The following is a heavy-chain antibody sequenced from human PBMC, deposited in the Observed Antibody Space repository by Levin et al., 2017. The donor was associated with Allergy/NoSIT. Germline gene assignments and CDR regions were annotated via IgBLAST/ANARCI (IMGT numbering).Heavy chain of an antibody. V-gene: IGHV3-23*01. CDR2: ISGSGGTT. CDR1: GFTFSIYA. CDR3: AKNPGDYGDLRSGY. Sequence: GGSLRLSCAASGFTFSIYALSWVRQAPGKGLEWVSAISGSGGTTYYADSVKGRFTISRDNSKNTLYLQMNSLRTEDTAVYYCAKNPGDYGDLRSGYWGQGTLVTVSS. D-gene: IGHD4-17*01. J-gene: IGHJ4*02.